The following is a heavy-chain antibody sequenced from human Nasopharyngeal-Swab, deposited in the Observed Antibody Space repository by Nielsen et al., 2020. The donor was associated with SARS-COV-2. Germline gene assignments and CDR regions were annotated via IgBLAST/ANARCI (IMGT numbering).Heavy chain of an antibody. D-gene: IGHD4-23*01. CDR2: ISGSGGST. CDR1: GFTFSSYA. J-gene: IGHJ4*02. Sequence: GESLKISCAASGFTFSSYAMSWVRQAPGKGLEWVSAISGSGGSTYYADSVKGRFTISRDNSKNTLYLQMNSLRAGDTAVYYCAKLSTTVVTPAFDYWGQGTLVTVSS. CDR3: AKLSTTVVTPAFDY. V-gene: IGHV3-23*01.